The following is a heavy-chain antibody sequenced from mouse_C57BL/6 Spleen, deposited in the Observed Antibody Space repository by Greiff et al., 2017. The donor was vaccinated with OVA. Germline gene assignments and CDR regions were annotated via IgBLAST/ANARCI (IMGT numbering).Heavy chain of an antibody. Sequence: VQLQQSGAELVRPGASVTLSCKASGYTFTDYEMHWVKQTPVHGLEWIGAIDPETGGTAYNQKFKGKAILTADKSSSTAYMELRSLTSEDSAVYYCTRSGYYYGSRYYAMDYWGQGTSVTVSS. D-gene: IGHD1-1*01. CDR1: GYTFTDYE. CDR3: TRSGYYYGSRYYAMDY. J-gene: IGHJ4*01. CDR2: IDPETGGT. V-gene: IGHV1-15*01.